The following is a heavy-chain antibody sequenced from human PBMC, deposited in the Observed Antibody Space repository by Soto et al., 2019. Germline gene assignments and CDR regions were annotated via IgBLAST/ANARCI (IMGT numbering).Heavy chain of an antibody. J-gene: IGHJ4*02. V-gene: IGHV3-23*01. Sequence: EVQLLESGGGLVQPGESLRLSCAASGFTFSNYAMTWVRQAPGKGLEWVSGITGSSETTYYADSVKGRFTISRDNSKNTVSLQMNALRAEDSAVYYCARDCARTSCSVWKLWGQGTLVTVSP. CDR2: ITGSSETT. CDR3: ARDCARTSCSVWKL. D-gene: IGHD2-2*01. CDR1: GFTFSNYA.